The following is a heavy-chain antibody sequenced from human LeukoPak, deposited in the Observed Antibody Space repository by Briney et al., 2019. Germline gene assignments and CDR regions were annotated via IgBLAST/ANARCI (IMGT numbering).Heavy chain of an antibody. V-gene: IGHV4-59*01. Sequence: SETLSLTCTVSGASITDYFWTWIRQPPGKGLEWIGYVYYSGTTIFNPSLKSRVTISVDTSKNQFSLNLSSVTAADTAVYYCARAVQLERHSIWGQGTMVTVSS. D-gene: IGHD1-1*01. J-gene: IGHJ3*02. CDR2: VYYSGTT. CDR1: GASITDYF. CDR3: ARAVQLERHSI.